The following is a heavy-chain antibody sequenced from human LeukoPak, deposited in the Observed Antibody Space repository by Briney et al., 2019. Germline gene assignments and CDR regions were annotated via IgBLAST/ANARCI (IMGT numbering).Heavy chain of an antibody. CDR3: AATFGGVIVRGWFDP. V-gene: IGHV1-69*05. Sequence: SVKVSCKASGGTFSSYAISWVRQAPGQGLEWMGGIIPIFGTANYAQKFQGRVTITTDESTSTAYMELCSLRSEDTAVYYCAATFGGVIVRGWFDPWGQGTLVTVSS. CDR2: IIPIFGTA. D-gene: IGHD3-16*02. CDR1: GGTFSSYA. J-gene: IGHJ5*02.